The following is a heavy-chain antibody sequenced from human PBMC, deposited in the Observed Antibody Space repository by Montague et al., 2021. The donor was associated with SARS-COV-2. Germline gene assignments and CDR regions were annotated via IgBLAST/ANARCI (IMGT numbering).Heavy chain of an antibody. CDR2: LHYAGSA. V-gene: IGHV4-39*01. J-gene: IGHJ4*02. CDR3: VATYNGNWYYFDY. CDR1: GGSFSSGDSY. D-gene: IGHD6-13*01. Sequence: SETLSLTCSVSGGSFSSGDSYWGWLRQAPGKGLEWIGDLHYAGSAYYNPSLRSGVTISADTSKNQFSLKLNSVTAADTAVYYCVATYNGNWYYFDYWGQGTLVTVSS.